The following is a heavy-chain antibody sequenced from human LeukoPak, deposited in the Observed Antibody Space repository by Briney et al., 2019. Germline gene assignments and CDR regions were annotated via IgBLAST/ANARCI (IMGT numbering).Heavy chain of an antibody. CDR3: AREGVIVATMPFDY. D-gene: IGHD5-12*01. V-gene: IGHV3-21*01. Sequence: GGSLRLSCAASGFTFSSYSMNWVRQAPGKGLEWVASISSSSSYIYYADSVKGRFTISRDNAKNSLYLQMNSLRAEDTAVYYCAREGVIVATMPFDYWGQGTLVTVSP. J-gene: IGHJ4*02. CDR2: ISSSSSYI. CDR1: GFTFSSYS.